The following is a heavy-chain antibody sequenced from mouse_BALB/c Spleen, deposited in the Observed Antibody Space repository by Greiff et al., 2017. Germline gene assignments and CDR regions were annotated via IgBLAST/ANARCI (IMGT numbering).Heavy chain of an antibody. CDR1: GYTFTDYN. CDR2: IYPYNGGT. D-gene: IGHD2-4*01. Sequence: EVQRVESGPELVKPGASVKISCKASGYTFTDYNMHWVKQSHGKSLEWIGYIYPYNGGTGYNQKFKSKATLTVDNSSSTAYMELRSLTSEDSAVYYCARSGGLRGFAYWGQGTLVTVSA. V-gene: IGHV1S29*02. CDR3: ARSGGLRGFAY. J-gene: IGHJ3*01.